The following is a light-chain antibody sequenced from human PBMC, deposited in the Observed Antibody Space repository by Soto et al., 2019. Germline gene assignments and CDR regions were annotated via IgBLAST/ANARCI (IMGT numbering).Light chain of an antibody. V-gene: IGLV2-14*01. CDR1: SSDVGAYNF. Sequence: QSALTQPASVSGSPGQSITISCTGTSSDVGAYNFVSWYQHHPGRAPKLIIYEVTIRPSGVSNRFSGSKSGNTASLTISGLQAEDEADYYCSSYTTSAPYVFGSGTKLTGL. CDR3: SSYTTSAPYV. CDR2: EVT. J-gene: IGLJ1*01.